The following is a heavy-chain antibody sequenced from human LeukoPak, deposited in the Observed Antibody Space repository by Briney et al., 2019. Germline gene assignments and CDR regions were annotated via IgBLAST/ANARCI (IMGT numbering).Heavy chain of an antibody. CDR2: INSDGSIT. CDR1: GFSFSGYW. V-gene: IGHV3-74*01. D-gene: IGHD2-2*01. Sequence: GGSLRLSCAASGFSFSGYWLHWVRQAPGKGLVWVSRINSDGSITTYADSVKGRFTISRDNAKNTMYLQMNSLRAEDTAVYYCARDRFYCGSTSCNAYYFDYWGQGTLVTVSS. J-gene: IGHJ4*02. CDR3: ARDRFYCGSTSCNAYYFDY.